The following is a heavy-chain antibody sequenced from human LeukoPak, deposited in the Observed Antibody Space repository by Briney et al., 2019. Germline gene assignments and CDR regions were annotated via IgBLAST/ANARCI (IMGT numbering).Heavy chain of an antibody. Sequence: GGSLRLSCAASGFTLSGYWMSWVRRAPGKGLERVANIKQDGDEKYYVDSVRGRFTISRDNAKNSVYLQVTNLRVEDTAVYYCAAVSYLAFDIWGHGTMVTVSS. J-gene: IGHJ3*02. CDR3: AAVSYLAFDI. V-gene: IGHV3-7*01. CDR1: GFTLSGYW. D-gene: IGHD2-21*01. CDR2: IKQDGDEK.